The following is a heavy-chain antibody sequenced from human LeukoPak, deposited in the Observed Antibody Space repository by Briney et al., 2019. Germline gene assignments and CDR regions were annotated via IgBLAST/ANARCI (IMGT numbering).Heavy chain of an antibody. D-gene: IGHD5-12*01. Sequence: GGSLRLSCAASGFTFDDYAMHWVRQAPGKGLEWVSLISGDGGSTYYADSVKGRFTISRDNSKNSLYLQMNSLRTEDTALYYCAKDTDIMATIGIDYWGQGTLVTVSS. CDR1: GFTFDDYA. CDR2: ISGDGGST. J-gene: IGHJ4*02. CDR3: AKDTDIMATIGIDY. V-gene: IGHV3-43*02.